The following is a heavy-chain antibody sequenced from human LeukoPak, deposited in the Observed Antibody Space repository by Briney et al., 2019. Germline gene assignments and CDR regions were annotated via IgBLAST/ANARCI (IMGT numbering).Heavy chain of an antibody. Sequence: ASVKVSCKASGYTFTGYYMHWVRQAPGQGLEWMGWINPNSGGTNYAQKFQGRVTMTRDTSISTAYMELSRLRPDDTAVYYCAREMARRLVGSGSSVSYWGQGTLVTVSS. CDR2: INPNSGGT. CDR1: GYTFTGYY. J-gene: IGHJ4*02. V-gene: IGHV1-2*02. D-gene: IGHD3-10*01. CDR3: AREMARRLVGSGSSVSY.